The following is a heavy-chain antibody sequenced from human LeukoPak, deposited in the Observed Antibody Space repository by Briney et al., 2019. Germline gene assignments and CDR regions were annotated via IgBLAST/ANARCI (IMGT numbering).Heavy chain of an antibody. V-gene: IGHV3-30*02. CDR1: GFTFSSYG. CDR3: AKDQGLYDFWSGYYVNIDY. Sequence: GGSLRLSCAASGFTFSSYGMHWVRQAPGKGLEWVAFILYDGSNKYYADSVKGRFTISRDNSKNTLYLQMNSLRAEDTAVYYCAKDQGLYDFWSGYYVNIDYWGQGTLVTVSS. CDR2: ILYDGSNK. D-gene: IGHD3-3*01. J-gene: IGHJ4*02.